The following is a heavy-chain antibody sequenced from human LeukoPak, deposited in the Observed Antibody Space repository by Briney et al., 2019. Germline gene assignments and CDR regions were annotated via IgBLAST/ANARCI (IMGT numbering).Heavy chain of an antibody. CDR3: ASGGIQLWMNSFDY. CDR2: IYYSGST. D-gene: IGHD5-18*01. J-gene: IGHJ4*02. Sequence: SETLSLTCTVSGGSISSYYWSWIRQPPGKGLEWIGYIYYSGSTNYNPSLKSRVTISVDTSKNQFSLKLSSVTAADTAVYYCASGGIQLWMNSFDYWGQGTLVTVSS. V-gene: IGHV4-59*08. CDR1: GGSISSYY.